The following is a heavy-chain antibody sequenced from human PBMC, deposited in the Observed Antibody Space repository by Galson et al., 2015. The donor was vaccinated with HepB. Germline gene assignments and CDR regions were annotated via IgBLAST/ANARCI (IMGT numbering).Heavy chain of an antibody. CDR3: ARDRVRETFDY. V-gene: IGHV3-30*01. CDR1: GFTFNNYA. D-gene: IGHD1-26*01. CDR2: ISVDGTRR. Sequence: SLRLSCAASGFTFNNYAMDWVRQAPGKGLEWVAAISVDGTRRFYADTVRGRFTISRDNSKNTLYLEMFSLRVDDTAVYYCARDRVRETFDYWGQGTLVTVSS. J-gene: IGHJ4*02.